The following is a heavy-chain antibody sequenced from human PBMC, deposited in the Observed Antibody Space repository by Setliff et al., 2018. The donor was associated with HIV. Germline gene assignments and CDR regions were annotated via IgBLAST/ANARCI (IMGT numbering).Heavy chain of an antibody. CDR2: IYHNGNT. V-gene: IGHV4-38-2*02. Sequence: LSLTCDVSGYSISSGYYWGWIRQPPGKGLEWIANIYHNGNTYYNPSLKSRVTISVDTSKNQFSLKLSSVTAADTAVYYCAREGGDWGSAFDIWGQGTMVTVSS. CDR3: AREGGDWGSAFDI. CDR1: GYSISSGYY. J-gene: IGHJ3*02. D-gene: IGHD2-21*02.